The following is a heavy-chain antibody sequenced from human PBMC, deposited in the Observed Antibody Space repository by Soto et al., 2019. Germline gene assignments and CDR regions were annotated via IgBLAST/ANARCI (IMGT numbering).Heavy chain of an antibody. Sequence: SETLSLTCTVSGGSISNYYWTWIRQPAGKGLEWIGRIYTSGTTNYNPSLKSRVTMSVDTSENQFSLKLSSVTAADTALYYCARQTTYSSSCCDYWGHGTLVTVSS. CDR3: ARQTTYSSSCCDY. J-gene: IGHJ4*01. CDR1: GGSISNYY. V-gene: IGHV4-4*07. CDR2: IYTSGTT. D-gene: IGHD6-13*01.